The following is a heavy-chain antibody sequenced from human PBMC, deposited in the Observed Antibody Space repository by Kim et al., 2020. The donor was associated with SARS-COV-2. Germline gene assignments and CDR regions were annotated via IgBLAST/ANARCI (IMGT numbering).Heavy chain of an antibody. D-gene: IGHD3-10*01. CDR1: GGSISSGGYY. CDR2: IYYSGST. J-gene: IGHJ5*02. Sequence: SETLSPTCTVSGGSISSGGYYWSWIRQHPGKGLEWIGYIYYSGSTYYNPSLKSRVTISVDTSKNQFSLKLSSVTAADTAVYYCARDRHSSNKRITMVRGVIRGFDPWGQGTLVTVSS. V-gene: IGHV4-31*03. CDR3: ARDRHSSNKRITMVRGVIRGFDP.